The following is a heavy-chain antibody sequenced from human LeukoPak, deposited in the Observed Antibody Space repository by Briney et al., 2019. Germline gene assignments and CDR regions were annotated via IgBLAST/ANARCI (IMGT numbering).Heavy chain of an antibody. J-gene: IGHJ6*03. V-gene: IGHV3-48*01. Sequence: GGSLRLSCAASGFTFSSYSMNWVRQAPGKGLEWVSYISSSSITIYYADSVKGRFTISRDNAKNSLYLQMNSLRAEDTAVYYCASMTTVTSGYYYYYMDVWGKGTTVTVSS. D-gene: IGHD4-11*01. CDR2: ISSSSITI. CDR1: GFTFSSYS. CDR3: ASMTTVTSGYYYYYMDV.